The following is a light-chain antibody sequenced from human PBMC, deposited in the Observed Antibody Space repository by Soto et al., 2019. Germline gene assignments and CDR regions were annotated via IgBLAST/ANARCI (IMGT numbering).Light chain of an antibody. Sequence: VLTQPPSASGTPGQRVTISCSGSSSNIGSNYVYWYQQLPGTAPKLLIYRNNQRPSGVPDRFSGSKSGTSASLAISGLRSEDEADYYCAAWDDSLSGVVFGGGTKVTVL. CDR3: AAWDDSLSGVV. CDR1: SSNIGSNY. CDR2: RNN. J-gene: IGLJ2*01. V-gene: IGLV1-47*01.